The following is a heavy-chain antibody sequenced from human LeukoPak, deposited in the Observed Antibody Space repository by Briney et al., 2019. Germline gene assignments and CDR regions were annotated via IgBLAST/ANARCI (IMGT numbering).Heavy chain of an antibody. V-gene: IGHV1-18*01. Sequence: ASVKVSCKASGYTFTSYGISWVRQAPGQGLEWMGWISAYNGNTNYAQKLQGRVTMTTDTSTSTAYMELRSLRSDDTAVYYCARATTIFGVVILPYYFDYGGRGTLVTFSS. D-gene: IGHD3-3*01. J-gene: IGHJ4*02. CDR3: ARATTIFGVVILPYYFDY. CDR1: GYTFTSYG. CDR2: ISAYNGNT.